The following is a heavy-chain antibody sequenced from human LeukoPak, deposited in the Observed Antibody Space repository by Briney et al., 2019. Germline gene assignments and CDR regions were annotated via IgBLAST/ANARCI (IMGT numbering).Heavy chain of an antibody. CDR1: GYTFTSYG. J-gene: IGHJ4*02. D-gene: IGHD2-8*02. V-gene: IGHV1-46*01. CDR2: INPSGSNT. CDR3: AREESGGYFDY. Sequence: GASVKVSCKASGYTFTSYGISWVRQAPGQGLEWMGLINPSGSNTNYAQKFRGRVTMTRDTSATTVYMELSSLRSEDTAVYYCAREESGGYFDYGGQGTLVTVSS.